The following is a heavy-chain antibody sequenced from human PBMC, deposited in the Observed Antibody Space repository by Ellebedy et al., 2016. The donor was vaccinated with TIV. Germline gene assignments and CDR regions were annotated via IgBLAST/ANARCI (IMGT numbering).Heavy chain of an antibody. Sequence: LSLTCAASGFTFRDYAMSWVRQPLGKGLEWVSSTSGDGFNRYYRDSVKGRFTISRDNSQNTLYLQMNSLRADDTAVYYCARDADRRVQLWEYYYDYWGQGTLVTVSS. CDR2: TSGDGFNR. J-gene: IGHJ4*02. V-gene: IGHV3-23*01. CDR3: ARDADRRVQLWEYYYDY. D-gene: IGHD5-18*01. CDR1: GFTFRDYA.